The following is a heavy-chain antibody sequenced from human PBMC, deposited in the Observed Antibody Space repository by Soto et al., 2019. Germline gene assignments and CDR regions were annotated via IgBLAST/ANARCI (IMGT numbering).Heavy chain of an antibody. V-gene: IGHV3-74*01. Sequence: GGSLRLSCETSGFIFSMYWMHWVRQVPGKGPQWVARITDDGSTTYYAASVEGRFTISRDNAKNALYLQMTSLRADDMAVYYCTRGPLPTSIGTRAFWGQGTLVTVSS. CDR3: TRGPLPTSIGTRAF. CDR1: GFIFSMYW. J-gene: IGHJ4*02. CDR2: ITDDGSTT. D-gene: IGHD6-13*01.